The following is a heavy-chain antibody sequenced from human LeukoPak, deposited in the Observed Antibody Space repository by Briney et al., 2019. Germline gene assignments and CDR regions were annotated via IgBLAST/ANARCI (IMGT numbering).Heavy chain of an antibody. CDR2: IKQDGSEK. CDR3: ATTSYFYGMAV. V-gene: IGHV3-7*01. Sequence: PGGSLRLSCAASGFTFSDYWMRWVRQAPGKGLEWVAKIKQDGSEKHYVDSVEGRFTISRDNAKNSLFLQMHSLRAEDTAVYYCATTSYFYGMAVWGQGTTVTVSS. D-gene: IGHD2-21*01. CDR1: GFTFSDYW. J-gene: IGHJ6*02.